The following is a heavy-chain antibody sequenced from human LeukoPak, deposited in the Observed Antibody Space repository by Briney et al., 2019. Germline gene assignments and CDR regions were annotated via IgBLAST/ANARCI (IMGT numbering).Heavy chain of an antibody. J-gene: IGHJ4*02. CDR2: ISGSSSYK. CDR3: AKGYASGTYYIGCLDC. D-gene: IGHD3-10*01. Sequence: PGGSLRLSCAASGFTFSSYSMNWVRQAPGRGLEWVSSISGSSSYKYYADSVKGRFTISRDNAKNSLYLQMNSLRAEDTALYYCAKGYASGTYYIGCLDCWGQGTLVTVSS. V-gene: IGHV3-21*04. CDR1: GFTFSSYS.